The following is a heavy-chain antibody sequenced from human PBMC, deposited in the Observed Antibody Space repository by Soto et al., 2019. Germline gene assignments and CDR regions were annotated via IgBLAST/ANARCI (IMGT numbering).Heavy chain of an antibody. J-gene: IGHJ4*02. CDR1: GGSLSGYY. Sequence: QVQLQQWGAGLLKPSETLSLNCAVTGGSLSGYYWSWIRQPPGKGLEWIGEVKDGGHTNYSPSLRARVTISLDTSNNQFSLTLNSVTAADTGVYYCARGQEGVVATHWDQGSLVTVSS. D-gene: IGHD5-12*01. CDR2: VKDGGHT. CDR3: ARGQEGVVATH. V-gene: IGHV4-34*01.